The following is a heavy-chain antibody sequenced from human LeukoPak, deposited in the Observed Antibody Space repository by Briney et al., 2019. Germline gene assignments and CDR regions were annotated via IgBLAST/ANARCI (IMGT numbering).Heavy chain of an antibody. J-gene: IGHJ4*02. D-gene: IGHD3-22*01. CDR1: GFTVSSNY. CDR2: IYSGGST. V-gene: IGHV3-53*01. CDR3: ARDRTYYDSSRYLDY. Sequence: GGSLRLSCAASGFTVSSNYTSWVRQAPGKGLEWVSIIYSGGSTFYADSVKGRFTISRDNSKNTLYLQMNSLRAEDTAVYYCARDRTYYDSSRYLDYWGQGTLVTVSS.